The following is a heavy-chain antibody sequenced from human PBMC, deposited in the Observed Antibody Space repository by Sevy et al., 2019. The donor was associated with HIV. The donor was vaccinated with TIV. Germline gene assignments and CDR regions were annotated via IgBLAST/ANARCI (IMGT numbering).Heavy chain of an antibody. CDR3: ARDRGYCSGGSCYTPPNWFDP. V-gene: IGHV3-11*06. D-gene: IGHD2-15*01. CDR2: ISSSSYT. J-gene: IGHJ5*02. CDR1: GFTFSDYY. Sequence: GGSLRLSCAASGFTFSDYYMSWIRQAPGKGLEWVSYISSSSYTNYADSVKGRFTISRDNAKNSLYLQMNSLRAEDTAVYYCARDRGYCSGGSCYTPPNWFDPWGQGTLVTVSS.